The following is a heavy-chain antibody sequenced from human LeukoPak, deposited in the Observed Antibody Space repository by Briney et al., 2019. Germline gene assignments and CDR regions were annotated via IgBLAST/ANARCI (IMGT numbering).Heavy chain of an antibody. J-gene: IGHJ5*02. V-gene: IGHV3-21*01. Sequence: PGGSLRLSCAASGFTFSSYSMNWVRQAPGKGLEWVSSISSSSTYVYYADSVKGRLTISRDNAKNSLYLQMNSLRAEDTAVYYCARGDSGYDGLNWFDPWGQGTLVTVSS. CDR1: GFTFSSYS. D-gene: IGHD5-12*01. CDR3: ARGDSGYDGLNWFDP. CDR2: ISSSSTYV.